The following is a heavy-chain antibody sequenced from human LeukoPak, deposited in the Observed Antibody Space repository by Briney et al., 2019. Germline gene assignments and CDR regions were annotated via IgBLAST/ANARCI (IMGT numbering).Heavy chain of an antibody. Sequence: PSETLSLTCAVYGGSFSGYYWSWIRQPPGKGLEWIGEINHSGSTNYNPSLKSRVTISVDTSKNQFSLKLSSLTAADTAVYYCARAPLPYCSSTSCNRGYFDYWGQGTLVTVSS. CDR1: GGSFSGYY. CDR2: INHSGST. D-gene: IGHD2-2*01. CDR3: ARAPLPYCSSTSCNRGYFDY. J-gene: IGHJ4*02. V-gene: IGHV4-34*01.